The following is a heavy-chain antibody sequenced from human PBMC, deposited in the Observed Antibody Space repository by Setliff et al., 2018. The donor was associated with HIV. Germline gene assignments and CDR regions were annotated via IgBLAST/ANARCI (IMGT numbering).Heavy chain of an antibody. CDR2: INTNTGIA. D-gene: IGHD4-17*01. J-gene: IGHJ5*02. Sequence: ASVKVSCKASGYTFTDYAMNWVRQAPGQGLEWMGWINTNTGIATYARGVVGRFVFSLDTSVSTAYLQISSLKAEDTAVYYCARGIDADYDGEYGGDLNWLDPWGQGTLVTVSS. CDR3: ARGIDADYDGEYGGDLNWLDP. V-gene: IGHV7-4-1*02. CDR1: GYTFTDYA.